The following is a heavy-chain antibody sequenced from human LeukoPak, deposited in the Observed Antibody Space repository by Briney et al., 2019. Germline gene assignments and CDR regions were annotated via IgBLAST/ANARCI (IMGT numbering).Heavy chain of an antibody. Sequence: GGSLRLSCEASGFTFSSYAMHWVRQAPGKGLEWVAVISCDGSNKYYADSVKGRFTISRDNSKNTLYLQMNSLRAEDTAVYYCARDFYSIAVAGYFDLWGRGTLVTVSS. CDR3: ARDFYSIAVAGYFDL. D-gene: IGHD6-19*01. V-gene: IGHV3-30-3*01. CDR2: ISCDGSNK. J-gene: IGHJ2*01. CDR1: GFTFSSYA.